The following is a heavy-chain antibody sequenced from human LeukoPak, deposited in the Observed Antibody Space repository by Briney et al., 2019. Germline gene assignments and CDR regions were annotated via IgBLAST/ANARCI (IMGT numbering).Heavy chain of an antibody. CDR3: ARVNYGDYVGPYYFDY. J-gene: IGHJ4*02. CDR2: INHSGST. D-gene: IGHD4-17*01. V-gene: IGHV4-34*01. CDR1: GGSFSGYY. Sequence: PSETLSLTCAVYGGSFSGYYWSWIRQPPGKGLEWIGEINHSGSTNYNPSLKSRVTISVDTSKNQFSLELSSVTAADTAVYYCARVNYGDYVGPYYFDYWGQGTLVTVSS.